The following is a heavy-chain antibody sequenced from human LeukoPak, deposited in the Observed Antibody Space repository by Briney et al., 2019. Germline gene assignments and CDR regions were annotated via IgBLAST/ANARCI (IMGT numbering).Heavy chain of an antibody. J-gene: IGHJ3*02. CDR1: GFTFDDYA. V-gene: IGHV3-9*01. Sequence: GRSLRLSCAASGFTFDDYAMHWVRHAPGKCLERVSGISWNSGSIGYADSVKGRFTISRDNAKNSLYLQMNSLRAEDTALYYCAKEISPSYDSNPFDIWGQGTMVTVSS. CDR3: AKEISPSYDSNPFDI. CDR2: ISWNSGSI. D-gene: IGHD3-22*01.